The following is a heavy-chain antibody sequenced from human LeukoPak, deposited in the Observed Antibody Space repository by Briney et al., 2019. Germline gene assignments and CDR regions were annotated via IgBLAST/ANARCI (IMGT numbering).Heavy chain of an antibody. CDR3: ARDEWQQLVLIEY. D-gene: IGHD6-13*01. V-gene: IGHV1-18*01. Sequence: GASVKVSCKASGYTFSNHGISWVRQAPGQGLEWMGWISGYNGNTNYAQNFQGRVTMTTDTSTSTAYMELRSLRHDDTAIYYCARDEWQQLVLIEYWGQGTVVTVSS. CDR2: ISGYNGNT. CDR1: GYTFSNHG. J-gene: IGHJ4*02.